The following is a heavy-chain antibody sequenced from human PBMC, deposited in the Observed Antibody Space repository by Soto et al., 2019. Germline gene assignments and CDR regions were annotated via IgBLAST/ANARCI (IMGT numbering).Heavy chain of an antibody. CDR3: ARAPARGYSYGSYNY. Sequence: QVQLQESGPGLVKPSGTLSLTCAVSGGSISSSNWWSWVRQPPGKGLEWIGEIYHSGSTNYNPSLKSRVPISVDKSKNQFSPRLSSVTAADTAVYYCARAPARGYSYGSYNYWGQGTLVTVSS. J-gene: IGHJ4*02. CDR2: IYHSGST. CDR1: GGSISSSNW. D-gene: IGHD5-18*01. V-gene: IGHV4-4*02.